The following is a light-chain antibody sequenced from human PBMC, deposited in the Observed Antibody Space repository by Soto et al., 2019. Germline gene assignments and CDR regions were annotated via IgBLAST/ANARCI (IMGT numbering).Light chain of an antibody. V-gene: IGKV3-20*01. J-gene: IGKJ1*01. CDR1: QSVPVNY. CDR3: HQYTSPPWT. CDR2: GAS. Sequence: PGERATLSCRASQSVPVNYLAWFQQKPGQAPRLLIYGASSRAPAIPDRFSGSGSGTDFTLTISRLEPEDFAVYYCHQYTSPPWTLGQGTRVETK.